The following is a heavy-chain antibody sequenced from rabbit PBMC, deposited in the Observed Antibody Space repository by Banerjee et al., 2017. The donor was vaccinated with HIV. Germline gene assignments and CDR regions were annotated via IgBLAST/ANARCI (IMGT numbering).Heavy chain of an antibody. CDR2: IYAGSGTST. J-gene: IGHJ4*01. CDR1: GFSFSSNY. CDR3: ARDRDGDAGYGSLAL. Sequence: QEQLKESGGGLVQPEGSLTLTCKASGFSFSSNYMCWVRQAPGKGLEWIACIYAGSGTSTYYASWAKGRFTITRSTSLNTVDLKMTSLTVADTATYFCARDRDGDAGYGSLALWGPGTLVTV. D-gene: IGHD7-1*01. V-gene: IGHV1S43*01.